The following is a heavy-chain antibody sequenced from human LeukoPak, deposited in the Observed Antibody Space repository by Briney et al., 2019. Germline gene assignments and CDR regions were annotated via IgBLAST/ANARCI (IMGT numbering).Heavy chain of an antibody. CDR3: ARDFLEDTL. J-gene: IGHJ4*02. CDR1: GFTFSNYN. D-gene: IGHD2-15*01. CDR2: ISSSSSPI. V-gene: IGHV3-48*01. Sequence: PGGSLRLSCAASGFTFSNYNMNWVRQAPGKGLEWLSYISSSSSPICYADSVRGRFTISRDNAKNSLYLQMNSLRVEDTAVYYCARDFLEDTLWGQGTLVTVSS.